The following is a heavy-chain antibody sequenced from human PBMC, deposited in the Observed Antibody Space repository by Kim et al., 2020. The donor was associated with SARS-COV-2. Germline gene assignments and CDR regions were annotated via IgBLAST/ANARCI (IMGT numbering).Heavy chain of an antibody. J-gene: IGHJ5*02. V-gene: IGHV3-30*04. CDR3: ARETGAYYYDSSGYFGWFDP. CDR1: GFTFSSYA. CDR2: ISYDGSNK. Sequence: GGSLRLSCAASGFTFSSYAMHWVRQAPGKGLEWVAVISYDGSNKYYADSVKGRFTISRDNSKNTLYLQMNSLRAEDTAVYYCARETGAYYYDSSGYFGWFDPWGQGTLVTVSS. D-gene: IGHD3-22*01.